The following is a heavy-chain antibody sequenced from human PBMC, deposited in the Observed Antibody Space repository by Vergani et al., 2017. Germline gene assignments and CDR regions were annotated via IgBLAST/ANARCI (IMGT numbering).Heavy chain of an antibody. CDR2: IIPIFGTA. V-gene: IGHV1-69*01. Sequence: QVQLVQSGAEVKKPGASVKVSCKASGYTFTSYDINWVRQAPGQGLEWMGGIIPIFGTANYAQKFQGRVTITADESTSTAYMELSSLRSEDTAVYYCARIDPKIRYGGYNNGYYFDYWGQGTLVTVSS. D-gene: IGHD5-24*01. J-gene: IGHJ4*02. CDR3: ARIDPKIRYGGYNNGYYFDY. CDR1: GYTFTSYD.